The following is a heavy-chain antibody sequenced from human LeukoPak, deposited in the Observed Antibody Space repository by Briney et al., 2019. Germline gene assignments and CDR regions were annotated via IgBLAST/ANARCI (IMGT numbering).Heavy chain of an antibody. D-gene: IGHD3-16*01. V-gene: IGHV3-74*01. Sequence: GGSLRPSCAASGFTFSTYWMHWVRQAPGKGLVWVSRISSDGSSTNYADSVKGRFTISRDNAKNTLYLQMNSLRDEDTAVYFCARDMIILQSWGQGTLVTVSS. J-gene: IGHJ5*02. CDR3: ARDMIILQS. CDR2: ISSDGSST. CDR1: GFTFSTYW.